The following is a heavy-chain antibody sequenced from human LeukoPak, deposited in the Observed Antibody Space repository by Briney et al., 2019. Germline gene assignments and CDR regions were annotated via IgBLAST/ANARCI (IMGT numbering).Heavy chain of an antibody. J-gene: IGHJ4*02. CDR1: GFTFSSYA. D-gene: IGHD3-22*01. CDR3: AKYYYDSSGYYPLFDY. Sequence: PGGSLRLSCAASGFTFSSYAMSWVRQAPGKGLEWVSAISGSGGSTYYADSVNGRFTISRDNSKNTLYLQMNSLRAEDTAVYYCAKYYYDSSGYYPLFDYWGQGTLVTVSS. V-gene: IGHV3-23*01. CDR2: ISGSGGST.